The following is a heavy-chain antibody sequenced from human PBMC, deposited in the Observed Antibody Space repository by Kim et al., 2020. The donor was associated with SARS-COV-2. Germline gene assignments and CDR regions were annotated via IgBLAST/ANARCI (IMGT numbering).Heavy chain of an antibody. D-gene: IGHD6-13*01. Sequence: ADSLKGRFTSSRDNAKNSRYLQMNSLRADDAAVYYCARVPVGSSSWYYFDYWGQGTLVTVSS. CDR3: ARVPVGSSSWYYFDY. V-gene: IGHV3-11*05. J-gene: IGHJ4*02.